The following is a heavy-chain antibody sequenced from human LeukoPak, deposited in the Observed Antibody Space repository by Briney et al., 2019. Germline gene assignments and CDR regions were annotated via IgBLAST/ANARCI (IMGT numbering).Heavy chain of an antibody. Sequence: SETLSLTCTVSGGSISSGSYYWSWIRQPAGKGLEWIGRIYTSGSTNYNPSLKSRVTISVDTSKNQFSLKLSSVTAADTAVYYCARDSYSLSAALYYYYMDVWGKGTTVTVSS. CDR3: ARDSYSLSAALYYYYMDV. J-gene: IGHJ6*03. CDR1: GGSISSGSYY. CDR2: IYTSGST. D-gene: IGHD2-21*01. V-gene: IGHV4-61*02.